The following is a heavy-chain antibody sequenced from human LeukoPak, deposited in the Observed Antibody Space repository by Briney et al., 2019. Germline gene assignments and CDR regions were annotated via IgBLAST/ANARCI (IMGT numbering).Heavy chain of an antibody. CDR2: IYASGNT. V-gene: IGHV4-4*07. CDR1: GGSISSYY. Sequence: SETLSLTCTVSGGSISSYYWSWVRQPAGKGLEWIGRIYASGNTNYNPSLKGRVTMTVDTSKNQFSLNLSSVTAADTAVYYCARDTYYYDNGDFIDAFDIWGRGTMVTVSS. J-gene: IGHJ3*02. CDR3: ARDTYYYDNGDFIDAFDI. D-gene: IGHD3-22*01.